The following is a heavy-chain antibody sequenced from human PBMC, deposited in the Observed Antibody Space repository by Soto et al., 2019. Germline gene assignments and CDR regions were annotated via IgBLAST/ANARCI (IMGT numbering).Heavy chain of an antibody. CDR1: GFTFSSYA. CDR3: AKTANGWFSAFDI. CDR2: ISGSGGTT. Sequence: EVQLLESGGGLVQPGGSLRLSCAASGFTFSSYAMSWVRQAPGKGLEWVSAISGSGGTTYYADSVKGRFTFSRDNSKNTLYLQMNSLRAEDTAVEYCAKTANGWFSAFDIWGQGTMVTVSS. V-gene: IGHV3-23*01. D-gene: IGHD6-19*01. J-gene: IGHJ3*02.